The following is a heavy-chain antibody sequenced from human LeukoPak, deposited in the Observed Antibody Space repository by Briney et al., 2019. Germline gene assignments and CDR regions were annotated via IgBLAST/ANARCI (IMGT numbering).Heavy chain of an antibody. CDR3: AKVPSPFGVVRYFDY. CDR2: ISGSGGST. D-gene: IGHD3-3*01. V-gene: IGHV3-23*01. J-gene: IGHJ4*02. CDR1: GFTFSSYA. Sequence: GGSLRVSCAASGFTFSSYAMSWVRQAPGKGLEWVSAISGSGGSTYYADSVKGRFTISRDNSKNTLYLQMNSLRAEDTAVYYCAKVPSPFGVVRYFDYWGQGTLVTVSS.